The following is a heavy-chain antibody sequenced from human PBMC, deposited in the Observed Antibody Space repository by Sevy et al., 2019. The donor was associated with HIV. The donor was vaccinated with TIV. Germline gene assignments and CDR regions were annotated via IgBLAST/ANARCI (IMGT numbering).Heavy chain of an antibody. Sequence: ASVKVSCKASGYTFTSYGISWVRQAPGQGLEWMGWISAYNGNTNYAQKLQGRVTMTTDTSTSTAYVELRSLRSDDTAVYYCARVTCSSTSCYKEGGYYYYYGMDVWGQGTTVTVSS. J-gene: IGHJ6*02. D-gene: IGHD2-2*02. CDR1: GYTFTSYG. CDR2: ISAYNGNT. V-gene: IGHV1-18*01. CDR3: ARVTCSSTSCYKEGGYYYYYGMDV.